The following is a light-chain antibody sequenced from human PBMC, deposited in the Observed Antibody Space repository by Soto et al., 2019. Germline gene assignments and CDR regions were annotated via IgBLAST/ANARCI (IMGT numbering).Light chain of an antibody. V-gene: IGKV3-15*01. CDR2: RAS. Sequence: EIVMTQSPATLSVSAGETATLSCKTSQSVDSLLAWYQQKPGQAPRLLIYRASTRTTGIPARFSGSGSGTEFTLTISSLQSEDFAVYYCQQYNNWPLTFGQGTRLEIK. J-gene: IGKJ5*01. CDR1: QSVDSL. CDR3: QQYNNWPLT.